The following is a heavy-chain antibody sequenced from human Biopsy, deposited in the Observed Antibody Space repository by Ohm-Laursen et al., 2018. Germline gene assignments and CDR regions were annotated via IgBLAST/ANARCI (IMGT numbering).Heavy chain of an antibody. V-gene: IGHV1-18*04. CDR3: ARGSYYGSGSYDNRADAFDT. Sequence: SSVKVSCKASGYWFIRYAISWVRQAPGQGLEWMGWISGYNGNTNYAQKFQGRVAMTTDTSTSTAYMELRSLRSDDTAVYYCARGSYYGSGSYDNRADAFDTWGQGTRVTVSS. CDR1: GYWFIRYA. J-gene: IGHJ3*02. CDR2: ISGYNGNT. D-gene: IGHD3-10*01.